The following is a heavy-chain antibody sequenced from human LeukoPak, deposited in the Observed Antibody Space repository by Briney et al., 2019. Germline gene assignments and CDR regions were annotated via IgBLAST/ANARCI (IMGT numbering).Heavy chain of an antibody. J-gene: IGHJ4*02. Sequence: QPGGSLRLSCAASGFTVSSNYMSWVRQAPGKGLEWVSVIYSGGSTYYADSVKGRFTISRDNSKNTLYLQMNSLRAEDTAVYYCAAPGVPAATYYFDYWGQGTLVTVSS. CDR1: GFTVSSNY. D-gene: IGHD2-2*01. V-gene: IGHV3-53*05. CDR3: AAPGVPAATYYFDY. CDR2: IYSGGST.